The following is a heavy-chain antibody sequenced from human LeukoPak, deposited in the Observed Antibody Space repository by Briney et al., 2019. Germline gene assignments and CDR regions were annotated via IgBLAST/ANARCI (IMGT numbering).Heavy chain of an antibody. D-gene: IGHD3-22*01. CDR1: GFTFSSYW. CDR3: ATYSSLNRREFQY. Sequence: PGGSLRLSCAASGFTFSSYWMHWVRQAPGKGLVWVSFIYTDGSSTSYADSVKGRFIISRDNAKNSLYLQMNSLRAEDTAVYYCATYSSLNRREFQYWGQGTLLTVSS. CDR2: IYTDGSST. J-gene: IGHJ1*01. V-gene: IGHV3-74*01.